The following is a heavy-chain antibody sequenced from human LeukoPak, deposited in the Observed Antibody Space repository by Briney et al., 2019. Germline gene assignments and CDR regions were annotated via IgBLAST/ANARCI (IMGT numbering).Heavy chain of an antibody. V-gene: IGHV3-30-3*01. CDR3: AREDCDINWFDP. CDR1: GFTFSSYA. J-gene: IGHJ5*02. CDR2: ISYDGSNK. D-gene: IGHD3-22*01. Sequence: GGSLRLSCAASGFTFSSYAMHWVRQAPGKGLEWVAVISYDGSNKYYADSVKGRFTISRDNSKNTLYLQMNSLRAEDTAVYYCAREDCDINWFDPWGQGTLVTVSS.